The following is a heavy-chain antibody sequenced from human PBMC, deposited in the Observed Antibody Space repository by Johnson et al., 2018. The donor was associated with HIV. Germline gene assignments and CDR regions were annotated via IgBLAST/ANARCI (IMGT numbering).Heavy chain of an antibody. J-gene: IGHJ3*02. Sequence: VQLVESGGTLVQPGGSLRLSCVASGFIVSTNYMNWVRQAPGKGLDLVSVIYSGGTTSSADSVQDRFTISRDNSKNTLYLQMNSLRAEDTAVYYCTRVNRNWGIEAFDIWGQGTMVTVSS. CDR1: GFIVSTNY. D-gene: IGHD7-27*01. CDR3: TRVNRNWGIEAFDI. CDR2: IYSGGTT. V-gene: IGHV3-66*01.